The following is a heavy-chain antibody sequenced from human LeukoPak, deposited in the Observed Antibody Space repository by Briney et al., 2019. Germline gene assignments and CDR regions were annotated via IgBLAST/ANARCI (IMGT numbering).Heavy chain of an antibody. CDR1: GGTFSSYA. V-gene: IGHV1-69*05. D-gene: IGHD1-26*01. Sequence: SVKVSCKASGGTFSSYAISWVRQAPGQGLEWMGRIIPIFGTANYAQKFQGRVTITTDESTSTAYMELSSLRSEDTAVYYCAREGWDLGYYYYMDVWGKGTTVTVSS. CDR3: AREGWDLGYYYYMDV. J-gene: IGHJ6*03. CDR2: IIPIFGTA.